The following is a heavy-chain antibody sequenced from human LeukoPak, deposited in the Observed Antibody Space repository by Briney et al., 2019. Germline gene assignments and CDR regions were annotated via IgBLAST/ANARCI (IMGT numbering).Heavy chain of an antibody. D-gene: IGHD6-13*01. CDR2: MNPNSGNT. J-gene: IGHJ5*02. CDR1: GYTFTSYD. Sequence: ASVTVSCKASGYTFTSYDINWVRQATGRGLEWMGWMNPNSGNTGYAQKFQGRVTMTRNTSISTAYMELSSLRSEDTAVYYCARAVDSSSWYTSFDPWGQGTLVTVSS. CDR3: ARAVDSSSWYTSFDP. V-gene: IGHV1-8*01.